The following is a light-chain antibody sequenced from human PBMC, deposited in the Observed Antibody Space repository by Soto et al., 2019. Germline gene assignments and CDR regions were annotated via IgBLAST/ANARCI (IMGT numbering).Light chain of an antibody. CDR2: GAS. CDR1: QSVSNNY. J-gene: IGKJ2*01. V-gene: IGKV3-20*01. Sequence: EIVLTQSPGTLSLSPGEGATLSCRASQSVSNNYLAWYQQKPGQAPRLLISGASSRATGIPDRFSGSGSGTDFTLTISRLESEDFAVYYCQRYGSSLPHTFGQGTKLELK. CDR3: QRYGSSLPHT.